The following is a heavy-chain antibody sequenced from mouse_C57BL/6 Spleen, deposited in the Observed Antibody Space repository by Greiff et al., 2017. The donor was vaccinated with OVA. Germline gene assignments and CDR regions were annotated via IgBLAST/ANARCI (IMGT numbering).Heavy chain of an antibody. V-gene: IGHV6-6*01. CDR2: IRNKANNHAT. Sequence: EVMLVESGGGLVQPGGSMKLSCAASGFTFSDAWMDWVRQSPEKGLEWVAEIRNKANNHATYYAESVKGRFTISRDDSKSSVYLQMNSLRAEDTGIYYCTGHGSSYDYAMDYWGQGTSVTVSS. CDR3: TGHGSSYDYAMDY. D-gene: IGHD1-1*01. CDR1: GFTFSDAW. J-gene: IGHJ4*01.